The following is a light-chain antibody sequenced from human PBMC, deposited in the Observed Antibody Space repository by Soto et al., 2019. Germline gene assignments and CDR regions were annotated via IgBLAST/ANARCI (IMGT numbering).Light chain of an antibody. CDR3: QHANSFAAT. CDR1: QGIRSW. J-gene: IGKJ5*01. V-gene: IGKV1-12*01. CDR2: AAS. Sequence: SPSSMSASVGDRVTITCRASQGIRSWLAWYQQRPGKAPELLVYAASSLQSGVPSRFSGSGSGTDFTLTISSLQSEDFATYYCQHANSFAATVGRGTPLEIK.